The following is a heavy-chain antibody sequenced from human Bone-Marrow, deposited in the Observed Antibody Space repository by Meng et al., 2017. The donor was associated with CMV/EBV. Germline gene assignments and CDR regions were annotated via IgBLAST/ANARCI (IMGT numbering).Heavy chain of an antibody. Sequence: ASVKVSCQASGYTFTGYYMHWVRQAPGQGLEWMGWINPNSGGTNYAQKFQGRVTMTRDTSISTDYMELSRLRSDDTAVYYFAREGDSYSSGWYSVAYWGQGTLVTVSS. CDR1: GYTFTGYY. D-gene: IGHD6-19*01. CDR2: INPNSGGT. V-gene: IGHV1-2*02. CDR3: AREGDSYSSGWYSVAY. J-gene: IGHJ4*02.